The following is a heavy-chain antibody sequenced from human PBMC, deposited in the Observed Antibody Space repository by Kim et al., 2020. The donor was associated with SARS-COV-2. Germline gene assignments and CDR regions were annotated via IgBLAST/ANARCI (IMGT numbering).Heavy chain of an antibody. CDR3: AIPGTFLGVSGADTP. V-gene: IGHV4-38-2*02. Sequence: SETLSLTCTVSGYSISSGYYWGWIRQPPGKGLEWTGSIYHSGSTYYNPSLKSRVTISVDTSKNQFSLQLSSVTAADTAVYYCAIPGTFLGVSGADTPWG. CDR1: GYSISSGYY. CDR2: IYHSGST. D-gene: IGHD2-21*01. J-gene: IGHJ5*02.